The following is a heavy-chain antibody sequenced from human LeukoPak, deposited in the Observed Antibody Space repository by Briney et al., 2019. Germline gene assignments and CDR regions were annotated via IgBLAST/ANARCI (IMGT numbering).Heavy chain of an antibody. D-gene: IGHD1-26*01. CDR2: IIPIFGTA. J-gene: IGHJ4*02. CDR1: GGTFSSYA. Sequence: ASVKVSCKASGGTFSSYAISWVRQAPGQGLEWMGGIIPIFGTANYAQKFQGRVTITTDESTSTAYMELSSLRSEDTAVYYCARDKTPYGGSYYGYWGQGTLVTVSS. V-gene: IGHV1-69*05. CDR3: ARDKTPYGGSYYGY.